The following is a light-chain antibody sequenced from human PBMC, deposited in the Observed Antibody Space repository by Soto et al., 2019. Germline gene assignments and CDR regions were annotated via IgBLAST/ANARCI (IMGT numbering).Light chain of an antibody. CDR1: QSVSSN. CDR2: GAS. V-gene: IGKV3-15*01. CDR3: QQYSIWPFT. Sequence: EIVMTQSPATLSVSPGERATLSCRASQSVSSNLAWYQQKPGQAPRPLIYGASTRATGVPARFSGSGSGTEFTLTISSLQSEDSAIYYCQQYSIWPFTFGPGTKVAIE. J-gene: IGKJ3*01.